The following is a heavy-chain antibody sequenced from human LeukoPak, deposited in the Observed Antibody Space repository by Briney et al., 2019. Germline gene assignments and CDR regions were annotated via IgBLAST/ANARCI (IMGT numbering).Heavy chain of an antibody. CDR2: ISGSGVST. J-gene: IGHJ4*02. CDR1: GFTFRNYG. V-gene: IGHV3-23*01. CDR3: AKDGPMGLDY. Sequence: GGSLRLSCAASGFTFRNYGMSWVRQAPGKGLEWVSVISGSGVSTYYADSVKGRFTISRDNSKNTLYLQMNSLRAEDTAVYYCAKDGPMGLDYWGQGTLVTVSS. D-gene: IGHD3-10*01.